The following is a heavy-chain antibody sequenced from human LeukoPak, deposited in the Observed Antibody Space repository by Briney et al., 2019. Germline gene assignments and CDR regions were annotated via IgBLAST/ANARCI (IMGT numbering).Heavy chain of an antibody. J-gene: IGHJ4*02. V-gene: IGHV3-74*01. Sequence: GGSLRLSCAASGFNFSSYWIHWVRQAPGKGLAWVSRMSSAGTSTTYGDSVKCRFTISRANAKNTLYLQMNSLRAEDTAVYYCARPDSSGWWYFDYWGQGTLVTVSS. CDR3: ARPDSSGWWYFDY. CDR1: GFNFSSYW. CDR2: MSSAGTST. D-gene: IGHD6-19*01.